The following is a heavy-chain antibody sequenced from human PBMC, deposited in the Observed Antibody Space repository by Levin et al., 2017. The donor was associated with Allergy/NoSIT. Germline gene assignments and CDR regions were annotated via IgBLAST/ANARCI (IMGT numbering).Heavy chain of an antibody. D-gene: IGHD2-21*01. Sequence: ESLKISCAVYGGSLSGYYWSWIRQPPGKGLEWIGEISQSGSTNYKSSLKSRVTISVDTSKNHFSLKLSSVTAADTAVYYCARGGGGGENWGQGTLVTVSS. CDR1: GGSLSGYY. CDR2: ISQSGST. J-gene: IGHJ4*02. V-gene: IGHV4-34*01. CDR3: ARGGGGGEN.